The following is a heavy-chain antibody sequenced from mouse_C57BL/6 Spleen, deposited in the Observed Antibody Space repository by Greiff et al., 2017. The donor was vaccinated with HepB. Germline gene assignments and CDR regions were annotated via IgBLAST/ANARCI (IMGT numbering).Heavy chain of an antibody. CDR3: ARATPIYYYGSSFFDY. V-gene: IGHV5-4*01. Sequence: EVLLVESGGGLVKPGGSLKLSCAASGFTFSSYAMSWVRQTPEKRLEWVATISDGGSYTYYPDNVKGRFTISRDNAKNNLYLQMSHLKSEDTAMYYCARATPIYYYGSSFFDYWGQGTTLTVSS. CDR2: ISDGGSYT. D-gene: IGHD1-1*01. CDR1: GFTFSSYA. J-gene: IGHJ2*01.